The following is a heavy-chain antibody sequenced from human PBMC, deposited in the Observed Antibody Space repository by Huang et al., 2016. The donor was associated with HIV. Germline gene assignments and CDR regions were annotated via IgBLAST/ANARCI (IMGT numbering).Heavy chain of an antibody. D-gene: IGHD3-3*01. Sequence: QVQLVESGGGVVQPGRSLRLSCTASGFSFSSYGMHWGRQGPGKGLEWVAVVSFDGSTKYSADSVKGRFTISRDNSKNTLYLQMNSLTVEDTAVYYCAKDKYLMSTILAYYFDCWGQGTLVTVSS. CDR3: AKDKYLMSTILAYYFDC. CDR1: GFSFSSYG. CDR2: VSFDGSTK. V-gene: IGHV3-30*18. J-gene: IGHJ4*02.